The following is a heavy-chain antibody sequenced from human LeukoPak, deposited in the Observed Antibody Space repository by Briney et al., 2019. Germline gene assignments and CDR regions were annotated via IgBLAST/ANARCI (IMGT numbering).Heavy chain of an antibody. J-gene: IGHJ5*02. D-gene: IGHD4-17*01. CDR2: IHTSGDT. Sequence: GSLRLSRAASGLTGSHNYVSWVRQAPGKGLEWVSAIHTSGDTCYADSVKGRYTISRDTSKNTLYLQINSLRVEDTAVYYCIVFGDSNHWGQGTLVTVSS. CDR3: IVFGDSNH. CDR1: GLTGSHNY. V-gene: IGHV3-53*01.